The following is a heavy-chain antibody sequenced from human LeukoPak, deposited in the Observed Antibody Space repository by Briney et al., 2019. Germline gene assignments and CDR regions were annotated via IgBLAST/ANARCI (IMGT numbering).Heavy chain of an antibody. Sequence: ASVKVSCKASGYTFTSYYMHWVRQAPGQGLEWMGIINPSGGSTSYAQKFQGRVPMTRDTSTSTVYMELSSLRSEDTAVYYCARDIGDTLDAFDIWGQGTMVTVSS. D-gene: IGHD5-18*01. V-gene: IGHV1-46*01. J-gene: IGHJ3*02. CDR3: ARDIGDTLDAFDI. CDR1: GYTFTSYY. CDR2: INPSGGST.